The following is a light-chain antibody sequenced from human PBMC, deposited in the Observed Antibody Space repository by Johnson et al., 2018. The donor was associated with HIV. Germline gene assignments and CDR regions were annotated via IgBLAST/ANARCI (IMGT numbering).Light chain of an antibody. CDR3: GTWDTSLSAYV. CDR1: SSNIGNNY. CDR2: ENN. Sequence: QSVLTQPPSVSAAPGQKVTISCSGSSSNIGNNYVSWYQQLPGTAPKLLIYENNKRPSGIPDRFSGSKSGTSATLAITGLQTGDEADDYCGTWDTSLSAYVFGTGTKVTVL. V-gene: IGLV1-51*02. J-gene: IGLJ1*01.